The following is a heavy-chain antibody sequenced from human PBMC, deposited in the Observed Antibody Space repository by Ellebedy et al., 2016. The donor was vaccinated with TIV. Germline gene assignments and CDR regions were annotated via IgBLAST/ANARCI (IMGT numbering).Heavy chain of an antibody. CDR3: ARDNDYKIDY. D-gene: IGHD4-11*01. CDR1: GFTFSSYA. CDR2: VSYDGSNK. V-gene: IGHV3-30-3*01. Sequence: GESLKISCAASGFTFSSYAMYWVRQAPGKGLEWVAVVSYDGSNKYYADSVKGRSTISRDNAENTLYLQLNSLGADDTAVYYCARDNDYKIDYWGQGTLVTVSS. J-gene: IGHJ4*02.